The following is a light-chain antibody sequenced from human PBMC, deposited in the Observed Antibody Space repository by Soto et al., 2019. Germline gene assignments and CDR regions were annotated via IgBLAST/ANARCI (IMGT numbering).Light chain of an antibody. CDR1: SSNIGAGYD. CDR2: GNS. Sequence: QPVLTQPPSVSGAPGQRVTISCTGSSSNIGAGYDVHWYQQLPGTAPKLLIYGNSNRPSGVPDRFSGSKSGTSASLAITGLQAEDEGDYYCQSYDSSLSGYVFGGGTKLTVL. CDR3: QSYDSSLSGYV. J-gene: IGLJ2*01. V-gene: IGLV1-40*01.